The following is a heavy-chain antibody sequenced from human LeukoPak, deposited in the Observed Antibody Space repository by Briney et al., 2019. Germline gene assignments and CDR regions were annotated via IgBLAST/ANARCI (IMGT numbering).Heavy chain of an antibody. CDR2: IIPIFGTA. CDR3: ARGGTIFGVVMSWFDP. D-gene: IGHD3-3*01. V-gene: IGHV1-69*13. Sequence: SVKVSCKASGGTFSSYAISWVRQAPGQGLERMGGIIPIFGTANYAQKFQGRVTITADESTSTAYMELSSLRSEDTAVYYCARGGTIFGVVMSWFDPWGQGTLVTVSS. CDR1: GGTFSSYA. J-gene: IGHJ5*02.